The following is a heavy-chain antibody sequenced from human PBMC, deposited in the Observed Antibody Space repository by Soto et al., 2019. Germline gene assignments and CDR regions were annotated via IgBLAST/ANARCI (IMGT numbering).Heavy chain of an antibody. CDR3: AKGPPWYSPYYYYGMDV. D-gene: IGHD1-1*01. CDR2: ISYDGSNK. Sequence: PGGSLRLSCAASGFTFSSYGMHWVRQAPGKGLEWVAVISYDGSNKYYADSVKGRFTISRDNSKNTLYLQMNSLRAEDTAVYYCAKGPPWYSPYYYYGMDVWGQGTTVTVSS. V-gene: IGHV3-30*18. CDR1: GFTFSSYG. J-gene: IGHJ6*02.